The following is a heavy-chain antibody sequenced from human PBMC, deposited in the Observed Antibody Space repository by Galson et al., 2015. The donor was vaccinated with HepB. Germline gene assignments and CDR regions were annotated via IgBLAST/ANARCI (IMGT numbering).Heavy chain of an antibody. CDR2: IHTKTGNP. CDR1: GYTLTSNA. CDR3: ARENSIMVKGVDF. D-gene: IGHD1/OR15-1a*01. V-gene: IGHV7-4-1*02. Sequence: SVKVSCKASGYTLTSNAIIWVRQAPGQGLEWMGWIHTKTGNPTYAQGFTGRFVFSLDTSVSTAYLQISSLKADDTAVYYCARENSIMVKGVDFWGQGTLVTVSS. J-gene: IGHJ4*02.